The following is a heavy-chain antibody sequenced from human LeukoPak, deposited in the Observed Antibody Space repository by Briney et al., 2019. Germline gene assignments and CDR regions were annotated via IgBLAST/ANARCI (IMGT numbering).Heavy chain of an antibody. CDR3: AKQFAPYYYDSSGYYYDY. J-gene: IGHJ4*02. CDR1: GYPFSSHA. D-gene: IGHD3-22*01. V-gene: IGHV3-23*01. Sequence: PGGSLRLSCAASGYPFSSHAMSWVRQAPGKGLEWVSANSGSGGITYYADSVKGRFTISRDNSKNTLYLKMNSQRAEDTAVYYCAKQFAPYYYDSSGYYYDYWGQGTLVTVSS. CDR2: NSGSGGIT.